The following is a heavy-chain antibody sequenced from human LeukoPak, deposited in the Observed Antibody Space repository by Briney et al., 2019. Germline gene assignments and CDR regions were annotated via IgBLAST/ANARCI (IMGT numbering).Heavy chain of an antibody. Sequence: PGGSLRLSCAASGFTFSSYAMSWVRQAPGKGLEWVSAISGSGGSTYYADSVKGRFTISRDNSKNTLYPQMNSLRAEDTAVYYCAKVIGATVSWGYFDYWGQGTLVTVSS. CDR2: ISGSGGST. CDR3: AKVIGATVSWGYFDY. V-gene: IGHV3-23*01. D-gene: IGHD4-17*01. CDR1: GFTFSSYA. J-gene: IGHJ4*02.